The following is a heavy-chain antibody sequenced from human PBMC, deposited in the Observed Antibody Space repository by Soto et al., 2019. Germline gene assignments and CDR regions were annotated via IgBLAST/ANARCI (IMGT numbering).Heavy chain of an antibody. V-gene: IGHV1-18*04. CDR2: ISAYNGNT. J-gene: IGHJ6*02. Sequence: ASVKVSCKASGYTFTSYGISWVRQAPGQGLEWMGWISAYNGNTNYAQKLQGRVTMTTDTSTSTAYMELRSLRSDDTAVYYCARGVMVRGVMTYSYGMDVWRQGTTVTVSS. CDR1: GYTFTSYG. D-gene: IGHD3-10*01. CDR3: ARGVMVRGVMTYSYGMDV.